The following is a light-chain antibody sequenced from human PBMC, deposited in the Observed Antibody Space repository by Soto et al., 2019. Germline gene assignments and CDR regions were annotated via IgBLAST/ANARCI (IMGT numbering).Light chain of an antibody. J-gene: IGLJ1*01. CDR2: EVS. Sequence: QSALTQPASVSGSPGQSIAISCTGTSTDVGGYNYVSWYQQHPGKAPKLVIYEVSNRPSGVSNRFSGSKSGNTASLTISGLQAEDEADYYCSSFAGSNNFPYVFGTGTKVTVL. V-gene: IGLV2-14*01. CDR1: STDVGGYNY. CDR3: SSFAGSNNFPYV.